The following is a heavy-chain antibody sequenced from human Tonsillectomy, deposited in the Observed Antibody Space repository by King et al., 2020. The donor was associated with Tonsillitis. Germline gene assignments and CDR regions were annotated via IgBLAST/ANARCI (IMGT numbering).Heavy chain of an antibody. CDR2: ISSSSSTI. V-gene: IGHV3-48*01. D-gene: IGHD3-22*01. J-gene: IGHJ6*02. CDR3: AREGVSSGYYEYYSYGMDV. CDR1: GFTFSSYS. Sequence: QLVQSGGGLVQPGGSLRLSCAASGFTFSSYSMNWVRQAPGKGLEWVSYISSSSSTIYYADSVKGRFTISRDNAKNSLYLQMNSLRAEDTAIYYCAREGVSSGYYEYYSYGMDVWGQGTTVTVSS.